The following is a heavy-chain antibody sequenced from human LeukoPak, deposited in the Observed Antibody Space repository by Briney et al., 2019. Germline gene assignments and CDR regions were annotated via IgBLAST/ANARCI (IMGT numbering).Heavy chain of an antibody. CDR3: ASGIQPRLSWFFDL. J-gene: IGHJ2*01. Sequence: GGSLRLSCAAPGFRFSDYYMSWIRQAPGKGLEWFSYISSPGSTTYYADSVKGRFTISRDNAKNSLSLQMNSLRADDTAVYYCASGIQPRLSWFFDLWGRGTLVTVSS. CDR2: ISSPGSTT. D-gene: IGHD5-18*01. V-gene: IGHV3-11*01. CDR1: GFRFSDYY.